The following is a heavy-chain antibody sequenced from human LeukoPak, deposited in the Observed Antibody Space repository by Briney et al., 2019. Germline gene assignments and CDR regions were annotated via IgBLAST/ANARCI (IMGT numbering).Heavy chain of an antibody. J-gene: IGHJ4*02. V-gene: IGHV3-9*01. Sequence: PGGSLRLSCAASGFTFDDYAMPWVRQAPGKGLEWVSGISWNSGSIGYADSVKGRFTISRDNAKNSLYLQMNSLRAEDTALYYCAKDLAAAYGGVDYWGQGTLVTVSS. CDR3: AKDLAAAYGGVDY. D-gene: IGHD6-13*01. CDR2: ISWNSGSI. CDR1: GFTFDDYA.